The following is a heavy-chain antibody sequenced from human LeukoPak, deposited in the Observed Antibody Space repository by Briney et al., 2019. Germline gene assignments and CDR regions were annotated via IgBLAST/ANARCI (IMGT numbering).Heavy chain of an antibody. J-gene: IGHJ5*02. CDR2: IYYSGST. CDR3: ARDPRWLTPDCTSTSCYENYFDP. V-gene: IGHV4-59*12. Sequence: SETLSLTCTVSGGSISSYYWSWIRRPPGKGLEWIGYIYYSGSTNYNPSLKSRVTISVDTSNNHFSLRLSSVTAADTAVYYCARDPRWLTPDCTSTSCYENYFDPWGQGTLVTVSS. CDR1: GGSISSYY. D-gene: IGHD2-2*01.